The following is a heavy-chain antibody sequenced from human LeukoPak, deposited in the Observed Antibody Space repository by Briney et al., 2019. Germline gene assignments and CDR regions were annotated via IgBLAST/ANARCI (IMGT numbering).Heavy chain of an antibody. D-gene: IGHD4-23*01. V-gene: IGHV4-34*01. CDR2: INHSGST. Sequence: PSETLSLTCAVYGGSFSGYYWSWIRQPPGKGLEWIGEINHSGSTNYNPSLKSRVTISVVTSKNQFSLKLSSVTAADTAVFYCARWELEGDYFDYWGQGTLVTVSS. CDR1: GGSFSGYY. J-gene: IGHJ4*02. CDR3: ARWELEGDYFDY.